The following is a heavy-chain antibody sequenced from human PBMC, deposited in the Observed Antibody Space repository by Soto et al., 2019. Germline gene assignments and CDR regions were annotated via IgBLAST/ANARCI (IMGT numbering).Heavy chain of an antibody. CDR2: IYPGDSDT. CDR1: GYSFTSYW. V-gene: IGHV5-51*01. J-gene: IGHJ4*02. D-gene: IGHD3-3*01. CDR3: ARFRRDGSTIFGVVIEYYFDY. Sequence: PGESLKISCKGSGYSFTSYWIGWVRQMPGKGLEWMGIIYPGDSDTRYSPSFQGQVTISADKSISTAYLQWSSLKASDTAMYYCARFRRDGSTIFGVVIEYYFDYWGQGTLVTVSS.